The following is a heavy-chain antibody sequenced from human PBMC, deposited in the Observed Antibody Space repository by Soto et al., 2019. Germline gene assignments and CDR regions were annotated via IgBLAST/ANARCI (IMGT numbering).Heavy chain of an antibody. CDR1: GFTFSDYY. V-gene: IGHV3-11*01. CDR2: ISSSGSTI. D-gene: IGHD2-2*01. Sequence: GGSLRLSCAASGFTFSDYYMSWIRQAPGKGLEWVSYISSSGSTIYYADSVKGRFTISRDNAKNSLYLQMNSLRAEDTAVYYCARGIYCSSTSCLPFDYWGQGTLVTVSS. CDR3: ARGIYCSSTSCLPFDY. J-gene: IGHJ4*02.